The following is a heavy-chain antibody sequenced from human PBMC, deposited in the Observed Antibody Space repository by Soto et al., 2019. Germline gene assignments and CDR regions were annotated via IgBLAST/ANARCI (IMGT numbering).Heavy chain of an antibody. CDR1: GYTFTSYD. CDR3: ARGQIYCSGGSCFPVEALSSY. Sequence: ASVKVSCKASGYTFTSYDINWVRQATGQGLEWMGWMNPNSGNTGYAQKFQGRVTMTRNTSISTAYMELSSLRSEDTAVYYCARGQIYCSGGSCFPVEALSSYWGQGTLVTVSS. J-gene: IGHJ4*02. D-gene: IGHD2-15*01. V-gene: IGHV1-8*01. CDR2: MNPNSGNT.